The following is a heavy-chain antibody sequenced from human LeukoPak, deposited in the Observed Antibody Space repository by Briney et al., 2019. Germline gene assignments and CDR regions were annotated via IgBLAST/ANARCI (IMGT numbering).Heavy chain of an antibody. J-gene: IGHJ4*02. D-gene: IGHD5-12*01. CDR2: INQDGSEK. Sequence: PGGSLRLSCAASGFTFSTYWMTWVRQAPGKGLEWVANINQDGSEKYYVDSVRGRSTISRDNAKNSLYLQMNSLRAEDTAVYYCVRALRVVDYWGQGTLVTVSS. CDR3: VRALRVVDY. V-gene: IGHV3-7*01. CDR1: GFTFSTYW.